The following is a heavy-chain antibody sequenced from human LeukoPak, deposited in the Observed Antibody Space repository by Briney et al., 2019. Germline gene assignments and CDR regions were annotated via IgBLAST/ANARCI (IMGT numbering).Heavy chain of an antibody. J-gene: IGHJ5*02. D-gene: IGHD3-22*01. CDR1: GYTLTGYY. V-gene: IGHV1-2*02. CDR3: AAKVGDYYDSSGYSNWFDP. CDR2: INPNSGGT. Sequence: GASVKVSCKASGYTLTGYYMHWVRQAPGQGLEWMGWINPNSGGTNYAQKFQGRVTMTRDTSISTAYMELSRLRSDDTAVYYCAAKVGDYYDSSGYSNWFDPWGQGTLVTVSS.